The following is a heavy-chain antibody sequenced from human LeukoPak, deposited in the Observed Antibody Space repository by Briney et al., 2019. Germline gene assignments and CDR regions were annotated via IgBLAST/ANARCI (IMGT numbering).Heavy chain of an antibody. D-gene: IGHD3-3*01. V-gene: IGHV3-23*01. CDR3: ANGFTQDFWSGYSVPGDY. Sequence: PGGSLRLSCAASGFTFSSYAMSWVRQAPGKGLEWVSAISGSGGSTYYADSVKGRFTIPRDNSKNTLYLQMNSLRAEDTAVYYCANGFTQDFWSGYSVPGDYWGQGTLVTVSS. CDR1: GFTFSSYA. J-gene: IGHJ4*02. CDR2: ISGSGGST.